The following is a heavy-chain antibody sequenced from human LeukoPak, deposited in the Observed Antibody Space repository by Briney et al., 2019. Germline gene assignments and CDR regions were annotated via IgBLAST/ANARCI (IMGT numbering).Heavy chain of an antibody. D-gene: IGHD5-18*01. V-gene: IGHV1-69*06. CDR1: GGTFSSYA. CDR3: ARVIQKPYYYYYYMDV. J-gene: IGHJ6*03. CDR2: IIPIFGTA. Sequence: VASVKVSCKASGGTFSSYAISWVRQAPGQGLEWMGGIIPIFGTANYAQKFQGRVTITADKSTSTAYMELSSLRSEDTAVYYCARVIQKPYYYYYYMDVWGKGTTVTISS.